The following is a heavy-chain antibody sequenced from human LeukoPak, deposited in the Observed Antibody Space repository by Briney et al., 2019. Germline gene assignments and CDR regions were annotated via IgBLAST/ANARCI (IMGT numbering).Heavy chain of an antibody. CDR3: AKLYGSGSPRWFDP. CDR1: GFTFSTYE. CDR2: IGGSGDRT. Sequence: GGSLRLSCAASGFTFSTYEMSWVRQAPGKGLEWVSAIGGSGDRTYYADSVKGRFTVSRDSSKNTVYLEMNSLRADDTAVYYCAKLYGSGSPRWFDPWGQGTLVSVSS. J-gene: IGHJ5*02. V-gene: IGHV3-23*01. D-gene: IGHD3-10*01.